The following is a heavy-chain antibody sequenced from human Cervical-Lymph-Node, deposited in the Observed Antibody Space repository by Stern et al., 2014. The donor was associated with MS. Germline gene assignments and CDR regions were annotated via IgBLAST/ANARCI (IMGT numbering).Heavy chain of an antibody. CDR1: GYTFTSYW. Sequence: VQLVHPGAEVKKPGASVKVSCKASGYTFTSYWMNWVRQTPGQGLEWMGIINPSGGSTSYAQKFQGRVTMTRDTSTSTVYMELSSLRSEDTAVYYCAREVAGHRLGMMDVWGQGTTVTVSS. CDR2: INPSGGST. J-gene: IGHJ6*02. D-gene: IGHD6-19*01. V-gene: IGHV1-46*01. CDR3: AREVAGHRLGMMDV.